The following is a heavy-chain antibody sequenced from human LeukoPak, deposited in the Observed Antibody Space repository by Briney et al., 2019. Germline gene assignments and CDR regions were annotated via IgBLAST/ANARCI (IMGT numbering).Heavy chain of an antibody. CDR2: IYHSGST. V-gene: IGHV4-4*02. Sequence: SGTLSLTCAVSGGSISSSNWWSWVRPPPGKGLEWIGEIYHSGSTNYNPSLKSRVTISVDKSKNQFSLKLSSVTAADTAVYYCASQLDSGGYGFDYWGQGTLVTVSS. D-gene: IGHD3-10*01. J-gene: IGHJ4*02. CDR1: GGSISSSNW. CDR3: ASQLDSGGYGFDY.